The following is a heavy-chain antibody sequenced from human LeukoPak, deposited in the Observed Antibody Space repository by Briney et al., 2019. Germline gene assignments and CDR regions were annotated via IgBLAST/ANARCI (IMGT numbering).Heavy chain of an antibody. J-gene: IGHJ4*02. V-gene: IGHV4-31*03. CDR3: AREGGPYRPLDY. CDR2: IYYSGST. Sequence: SQTLSLTCTVSGGSISIGFYYWSWIRQHPGKGLEWIGYIYYSGSTYYNPSLKSRVTTSVDTSKNQFSLKLSSVTAADTAVYYCAREGGPYRPLDYSGQGTLVTVAS. CDR1: GGSISIGFYY.